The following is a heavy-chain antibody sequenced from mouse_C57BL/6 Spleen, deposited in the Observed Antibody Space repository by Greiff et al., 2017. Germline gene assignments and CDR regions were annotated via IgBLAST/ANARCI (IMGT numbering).Heavy chain of an antibody. CDR3: ARHYGNRYFDV. Sequence: DVKLVESGGDLVKPGGSLKLSCAASGFTFSSYGMSWVRQTPDKRLEWVATISSGGSYTYYPDSVKGRFTISRDNAKNTLYLQMSSLKSEDTAMYYCARHYGNRYFDVWGTGTTVTVSS. D-gene: IGHD2-1*01. CDR1: GFTFSSYG. CDR2: ISSGGSYT. J-gene: IGHJ1*03. V-gene: IGHV5-6*02.